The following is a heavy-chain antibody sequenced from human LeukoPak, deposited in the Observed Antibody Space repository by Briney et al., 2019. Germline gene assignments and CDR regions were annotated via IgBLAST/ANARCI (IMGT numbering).Heavy chain of an antibody. CDR2: ISVYNGNT. CDR1: GYTFTSYA. Sequence: ASVKVSCKASGYTFTSYAMNWVRQAPGQGLEWMGWISVYNGNTNYAQKLQGRVTMTTDTSTSTAYMELRSLRSDDTAVYYCARSLMTYYYGSGSYPMLYWGQGTLVTVSS. CDR3: ARSLMTYYYGSGSYPMLY. V-gene: IGHV1-18*01. D-gene: IGHD3-10*01. J-gene: IGHJ4*02.